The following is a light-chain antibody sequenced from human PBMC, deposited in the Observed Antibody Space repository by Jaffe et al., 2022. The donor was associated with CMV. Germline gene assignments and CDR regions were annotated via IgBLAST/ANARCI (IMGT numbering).Light chain of an antibody. V-gene: IGLV1-44*01. CDR3: AAWDDILIGWV. CDR1: YSNIGNNG. CDR2: SQN. Sequence: QSVLTQPPSASGTPGQRVTISCSGSYSNIGNNGFSWYQQVPGTAPKLLFSSQNQRPSGVPDRFSGSKSGTSASLAISELQSEDEADYYCAAWDDILIGWVFGGGTKVTVL. J-gene: IGLJ3*02.